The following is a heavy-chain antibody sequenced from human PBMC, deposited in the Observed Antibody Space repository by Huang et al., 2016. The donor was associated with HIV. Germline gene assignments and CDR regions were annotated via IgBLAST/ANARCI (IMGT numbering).Heavy chain of an antibody. D-gene: IGHD3-3*01. Sequence: EVQLLESGGGLVQPGGSLRLSCAASLFTFSTSAMSWVRQAAGKGLEWVSGISGSGSSTYYADAVKGRFTISRDNSRNTLYLQMKSLRVEDTAIYYCAKGSERSLTGPKYQYYFDYWGQGTLVTVSS. V-gene: IGHV3-23*01. J-gene: IGHJ4*02. CDR1: LFTFSTSA. CDR2: ISGSGSST. CDR3: AKGSERSLTGPKYQYYFDY.